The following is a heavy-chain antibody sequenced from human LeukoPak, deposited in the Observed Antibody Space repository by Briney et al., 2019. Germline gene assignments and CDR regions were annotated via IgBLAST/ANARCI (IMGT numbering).Heavy chain of an antibody. CDR1: GFTFSSYG. CDR2: IWYDGSNK. Sequence: GGSLRLSCAASGFTFSSYGMHWVRQAPGEGLEWVAVIWYDGSNKYYADPVKGRFTISRDNYKNTLYLQMNSLRAEDTAVYYCARDLGAADDYWGQGTLVTVSS. J-gene: IGHJ4*02. D-gene: IGHD6-13*01. V-gene: IGHV3-33*01. CDR3: ARDLGAADDY.